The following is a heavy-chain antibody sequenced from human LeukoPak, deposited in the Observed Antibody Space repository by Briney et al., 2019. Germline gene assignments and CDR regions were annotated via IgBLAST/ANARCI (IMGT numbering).Heavy chain of an antibody. D-gene: IGHD3-10*01. CDR3: ARGAGSHSGIFDY. CDR2: ISNSGST. V-gene: IGHV4-59*01. CDR1: GVSISNYY. J-gene: IGHJ4*02. Sequence: PSETLSLTCTVSGVSISNYYWSWIRQPPGKGLEGIGYISNSGSTNYNPSLKSRLSVSVDTSKNQISLNLGSVTSADTAVYYCARGAGSHSGIFDYWGQGTLVTVSS.